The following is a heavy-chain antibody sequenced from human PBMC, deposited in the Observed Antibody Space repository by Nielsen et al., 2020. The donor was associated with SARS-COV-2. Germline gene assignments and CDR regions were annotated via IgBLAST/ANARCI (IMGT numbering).Heavy chain of an antibody. CDR1: GFTFNTYG. D-gene: IGHD1-1*01. Sequence: GGSLRLSCAASGFTFNTYGMNWVRQAPGKGLEWISYISGSTNTIYYADSVKGRFTISRDNAENLLYLDMTSLRDDDTAVYYCAREWNWDDAFDYWGQGTLVTVSS. CDR2: ISGSTNTI. CDR3: AREWNWDDAFDY. V-gene: IGHV3-48*02. J-gene: IGHJ4*02.